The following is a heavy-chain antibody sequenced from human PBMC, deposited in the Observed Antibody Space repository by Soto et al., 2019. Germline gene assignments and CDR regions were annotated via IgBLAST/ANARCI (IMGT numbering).Heavy chain of an antibody. CDR1: GAPITINY. V-gene: IGHV4-59*01. Sequence: SETLSLTCTVSGAPITINYWSWIRQAPGKGLEWIGYIYYSGSTTYNPSLKSRVTMSADTSKDQFSLKLNSVTAADTAVYYCARDAGGPYDHWGTGILVTVSS. CDR3: ARDAGGPYDH. CDR2: IYYSGST. J-gene: IGHJ4*01. D-gene: IGHD2-15*01.